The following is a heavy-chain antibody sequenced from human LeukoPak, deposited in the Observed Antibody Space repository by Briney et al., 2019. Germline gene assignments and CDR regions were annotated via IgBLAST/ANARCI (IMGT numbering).Heavy chain of an antibody. D-gene: IGHD1-26*01. CDR2: ITGSGDTI. CDR1: GFTFSSYE. Sequence: GGSLRLSCSASGFTFSSYEMNWVRQAPGKGLEWISYITGSGDTIYYADSVKGRFTISRDNAKNSLYLQMNSLRAEDTAVYYCARGGSYLSAFDIWGQGTMVTVSS. J-gene: IGHJ3*02. V-gene: IGHV3-48*03. CDR3: ARGGSYLSAFDI.